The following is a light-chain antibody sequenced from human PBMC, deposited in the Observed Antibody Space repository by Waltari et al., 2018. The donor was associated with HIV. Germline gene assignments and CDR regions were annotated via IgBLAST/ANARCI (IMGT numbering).Light chain of an antibody. CDR3: QQLGA. J-gene: IGKJ3*01. Sequence: EIVLTQSPGTLSLSPGERATLSCRASQSVSSSYLAWYQQKPGQAPRLLIYGASSRATGIPDRVSGSGSGTDFTLTISRLEPEDFAVYYCQQLGAFGPGTKVDIK. CDR1: QSVSSSY. CDR2: GAS. V-gene: IGKV3-20*01.